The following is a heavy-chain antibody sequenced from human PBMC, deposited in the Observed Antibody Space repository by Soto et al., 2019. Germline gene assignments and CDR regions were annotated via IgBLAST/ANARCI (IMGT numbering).Heavy chain of an antibody. Sequence: QVQLVQSGAEVKKPGSSVKVSCNASGYTFSSYHISWVRQAPGQGLEWMGWISAYNGNTNYAQKLQGRVTMTTDTATSKAYMELRSLRSDDKDVYYCARAGHPTDSWGQGTLVTVAS. CDR3: ARAGHPTDS. D-gene: IGHD7-27*01. J-gene: IGHJ5*01. CDR1: GYTFSSYH. CDR2: ISAYNGNT. V-gene: IGHV1-18*01.